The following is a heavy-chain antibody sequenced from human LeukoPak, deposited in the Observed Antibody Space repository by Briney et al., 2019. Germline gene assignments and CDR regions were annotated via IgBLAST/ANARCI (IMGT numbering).Heavy chain of an antibody. CDR3: ARGYYDSSGYFYFQH. D-gene: IGHD3-22*01. J-gene: IGHJ1*01. V-gene: IGHV4-59*01. CDR2: IYYSGST. Sequence: SETLSLTCTVSGGSISSYYWSWIRQPPGKGLEWIGYIYYSGSTNYNPSLKSRVTTSVDTSKNQFSLKLSSVTAADTAVYYCARGYYDSSGYFYFQHWGQGTLVTVSS. CDR1: GGSISSYY.